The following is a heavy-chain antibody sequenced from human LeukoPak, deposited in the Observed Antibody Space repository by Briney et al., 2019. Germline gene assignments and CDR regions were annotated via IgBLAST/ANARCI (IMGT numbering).Heavy chain of an antibody. J-gene: IGHJ4*02. CDR2: INPNSGGT. Sequence: ASVKVSCKASGYTFTDFYIHWVRQAPGQGLEWMGWINPNSGGTNYGQKFQGRATMTRDTSISTAYMELNRLRSDDTAVYYCARRGSDYVDNWGQGTLVTVSS. D-gene: IGHD3-10*01. CDR3: ARRGSDYVDN. CDR1: GYTFTDFY. V-gene: IGHV1-2*02.